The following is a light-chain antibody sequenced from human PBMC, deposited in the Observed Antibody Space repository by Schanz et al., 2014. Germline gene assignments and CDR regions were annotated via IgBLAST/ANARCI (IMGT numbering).Light chain of an antibody. V-gene: IGLV2-14*02. CDR1: SSDIGSYNL. CDR3: SSYAGSNSFVV. J-gene: IGLJ2*01. Sequence: QSALTQPASVSGSPGQSITISCTGTSSDIGSYNLVSWYRQHPGKAPKLIIYEASKRPSGVPDRFSGSKSGNTASLTISGLQAEDEADYYCSSYAGSNSFVVFGGGTKLTVL. CDR2: EAS.